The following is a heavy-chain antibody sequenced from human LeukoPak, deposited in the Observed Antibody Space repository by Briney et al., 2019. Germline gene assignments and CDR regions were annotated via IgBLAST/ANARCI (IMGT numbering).Heavy chain of an antibody. CDR2: ISSSATTM. V-gene: IGHV3-11*01. D-gene: IGHD3-22*01. CDR3: ARWTDYYDSPNAFDI. CDR1: GFTFSNYY. J-gene: IGHJ3*02. Sequence: GGSLRLSCAASGFTFSNYYMSWIRQAPGKGLEWVSYISSSATTMYYADSVKDRFIISRDNAKNSLFLQMNSLRAEDTAVYYCARWTDYYDSPNAFDIWGQGTVVTVSS.